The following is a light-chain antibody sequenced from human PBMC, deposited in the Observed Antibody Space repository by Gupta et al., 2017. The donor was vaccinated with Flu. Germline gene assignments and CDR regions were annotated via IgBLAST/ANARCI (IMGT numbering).Light chain of an antibody. Sequence: FLSQSPGTLSLSPGERVTLSCRASESVNRNYLAWYQQKPGQAPRLLIYGTSNRAPGIPDRFSGGGSGTDFTLTINRLEPEDLALYYCHQYGSSPYTFGQGTKLEIK. CDR2: GTS. CDR1: ESVNRNY. CDR3: HQYGSSPYT. V-gene: IGKV3-20*01. J-gene: IGKJ2*01.